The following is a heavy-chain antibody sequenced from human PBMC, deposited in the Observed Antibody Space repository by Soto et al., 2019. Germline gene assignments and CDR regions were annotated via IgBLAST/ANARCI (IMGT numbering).Heavy chain of an antibody. CDR3: AKLHRSNFIPTHGMDV. D-gene: IGHD2-15*01. CDR2: ISGSGGST. V-gene: IGHV3-23*01. Sequence: GGSLRLSCAASGFTFSSYAMRWVRQAPGKGLEWVSAISGSGGSTYYADSVKGRFTISRDNSKNTLYLQMNSLRAEDTAVYYCAKLHRSNFIPTHGMDVWGQGTTVTVSS. J-gene: IGHJ6*02. CDR1: GFTFSSYA.